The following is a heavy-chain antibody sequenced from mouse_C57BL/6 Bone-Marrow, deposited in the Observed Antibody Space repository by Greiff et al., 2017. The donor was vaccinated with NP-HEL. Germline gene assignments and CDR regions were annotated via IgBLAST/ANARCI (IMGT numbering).Heavy chain of an antibody. D-gene: IGHD1-3*01. Sequence: VQLQQSGPELVKPGASVKIPCKASGYTFTDYNMDWVKQSHGKSLEWIGDINPNNGGTIYNQKFKGKATLTVDKSSSTAYMELRSLTSEDTAVYYCAREDNFYWYFDVWGTGTTVTVSS. J-gene: IGHJ1*03. CDR1: GYTFTDYN. CDR3: AREDNFYWYFDV. V-gene: IGHV1-18*01. CDR2: INPNNGGT.